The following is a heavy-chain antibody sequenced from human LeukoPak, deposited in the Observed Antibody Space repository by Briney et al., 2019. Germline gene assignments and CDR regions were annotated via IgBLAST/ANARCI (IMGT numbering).Heavy chain of an antibody. D-gene: IGHD2-15*01. CDR2: IFGSGGSA. J-gene: IGHJ4*02. CDR1: GFAFGSYA. V-gene: IGHV3-23*01. Sequence: GGSLRLSCTASGFAFGSYAMYWVRQAPGKGLEWVSGIFGSGGSAHYADSVKGRFTISRDNSKNTVYLEMNSLGAEDSAVYYCAKTTVGYSSGRFPGWPADCWGQGTLVTVSS. CDR3: AKTTVGYSSGRFPGWPADC.